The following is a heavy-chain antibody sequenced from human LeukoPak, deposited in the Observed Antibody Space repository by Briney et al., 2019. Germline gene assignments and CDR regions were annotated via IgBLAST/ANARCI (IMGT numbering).Heavy chain of an antibody. Sequence: ASVKAPCKASGYTFTGYYMHWVRQAPGQGLEWMGWINPNSGDANYAQKFQGRVTMTRDTSISTAYMELSRLRSDDTAVYYCVRDGSFDYWGQGTLVTVSS. J-gene: IGHJ4*02. CDR2: INPNSGDA. CDR3: VRDGSFDY. V-gene: IGHV1-2*02. CDR1: GYTFTGYY. D-gene: IGHD1-26*01.